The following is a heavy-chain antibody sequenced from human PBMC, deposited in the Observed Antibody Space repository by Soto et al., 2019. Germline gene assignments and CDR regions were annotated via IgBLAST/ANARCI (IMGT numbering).Heavy chain of an antibody. J-gene: IGHJ4*02. CDR3: AKVLSLIAAAVFSPLHY. Sequence: QVQLVESGGGVVQPGRSLRLSCAASGFTFSDYGMHWVRQAPGKGLEWVAVISYDGSTKYYADSVKGRFTISRDNSNSTLYLQMSSLSAEDTAVYYCAKVLSLIAAAVFSPLHYWGQGTLVTVSS. CDR1: GFTFSDYG. CDR2: ISYDGSTK. V-gene: IGHV3-30*18. D-gene: IGHD6-13*01.